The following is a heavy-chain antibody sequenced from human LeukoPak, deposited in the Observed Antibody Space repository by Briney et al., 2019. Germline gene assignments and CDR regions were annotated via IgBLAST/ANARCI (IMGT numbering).Heavy chain of an antibody. CDR1: GFTFSTYW. CDR2: INSDGSST. D-gene: IGHD6-13*01. J-gene: IGHJ4*02. CDR3: AGGPYSSSPFGSRVFDY. V-gene: IGHV3-74*01. Sequence: GGSLRLSCAASGFTFSTYWMHWVRQVPGKGLVWISRINSDGSSTSYADSVKGRFTISRDNAKNTLYLQMNSLRAEDTAVYNCAGGPYSSSPFGSRVFDYWGQGTLVTVSS.